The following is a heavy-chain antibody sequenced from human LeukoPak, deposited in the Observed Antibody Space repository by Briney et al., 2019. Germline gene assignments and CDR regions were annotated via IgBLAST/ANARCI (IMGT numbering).Heavy chain of an antibody. CDR1: GYTFTGYY. CDR3: ARNGEI. D-gene: IGHD3-10*01. CDR2: INCNNGDT. V-gene: IGHV1-2*02. J-gene: IGHJ4*02. Sequence: ASVKVSCKTSGYTFTGYYMHWMRQAPGQGLEWMGWINCNNGDTIYAQKFEGRVTVTRDTSISIAYMELSRLEYDDTAVYYCARNGEIWGQGTLVTVSS.